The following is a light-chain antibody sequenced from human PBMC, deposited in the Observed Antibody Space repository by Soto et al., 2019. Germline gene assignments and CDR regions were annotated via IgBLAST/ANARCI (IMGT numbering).Light chain of an antibody. CDR3: QQYENLPT. Sequence: DIQRTQSPSSPSASVGDRVTITCQASQNINNYLNWYQQKPGRAPKLLIYDASNLEAGVPSRFRGSGSGTDFTFTISRLQPEDIATYYCQQYENLPTFGQGTRLEIK. CDR1: QNINNY. J-gene: IGKJ5*01. CDR2: DAS. V-gene: IGKV1-33*01.